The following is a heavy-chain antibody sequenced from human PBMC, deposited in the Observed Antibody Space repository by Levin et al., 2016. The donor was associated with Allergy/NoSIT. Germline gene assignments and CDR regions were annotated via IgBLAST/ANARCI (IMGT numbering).Heavy chain of an antibody. J-gene: IGHJ5*02. CDR2: IDWDDDK. D-gene: IGHD6-13*01. CDR3: ARGYSSSWYKGYFDP. V-gene: IGHV2-70*01. Sequence: WIRQPPGKALEWLALIDWDDDKYYNASLETRLTISKDTSKNQVVLTMTNMDPVDTATYYCARGYSSSWYKGYFDPWGQGTLVTVSS.